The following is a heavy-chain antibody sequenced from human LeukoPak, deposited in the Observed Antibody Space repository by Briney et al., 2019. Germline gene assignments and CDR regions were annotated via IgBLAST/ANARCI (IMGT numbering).Heavy chain of an antibody. Sequence: PGGSLRLSCAASGFTFSSYTMSWVRQAPGKGLEWVSTISSSGGSTYYADSVKGRFTISRDNSKNTLYLQMNSLRAEDTAVYYCAKDGYYYDSSGFDYWGQGTLVTVSS. J-gene: IGHJ4*02. V-gene: IGHV3-23*01. CDR1: GFTFSSYT. D-gene: IGHD3-22*01. CDR2: ISSSGGST. CDR3: AKDGYYYDSSGFDY.